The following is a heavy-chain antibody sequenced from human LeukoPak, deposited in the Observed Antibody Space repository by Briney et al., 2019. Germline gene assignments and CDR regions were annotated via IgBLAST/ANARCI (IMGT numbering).Heavy chain of an antibody. CDR1: GGTFSSYA. CDR3: ARDRSGQSFGYYYYGMDV. J-gene: IGHJ6*02. Sequence: ASVKVSCKASGGTFSSYAISWVRQAPGQGPEWIGWISAYNANTKFAQKLQGRVTMTTDTSTSTAYMELRSLRSDDTAVYYCARDRSGQSFGYYYYGMDVWGQGTTVTVSS. V-gene: IGHV1-18*01. D-gene: IGHD3-3*01. CDR2: ISAYNANT.